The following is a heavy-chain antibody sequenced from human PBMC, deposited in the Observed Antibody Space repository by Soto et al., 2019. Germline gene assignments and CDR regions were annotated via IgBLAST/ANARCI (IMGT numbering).Heavy chain of an antibody. CDR3: AADYYYYDSSGMGKKYFQH. J-gene: IGHJ1*01. CDR1: GFTFTSSA. D-gene: IGHD3-22*01. V-gene: IGHV1-58*01. Sequence: SVKVSCKASGFTFTSSAVQWVRQARGQRLEWIGWIVVGSGNTNYAQKFQERVTITRDMSTSTAYMELSSLRSEDTAVYYCAADYYYYDSSGMGKKYFQHWGQGTLVTVSS. CDR2: IVVGSGNT.